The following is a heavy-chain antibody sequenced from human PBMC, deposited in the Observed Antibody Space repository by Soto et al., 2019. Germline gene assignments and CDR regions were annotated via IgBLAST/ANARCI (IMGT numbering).Heavy chain of an antibody. J-gene: IGHJ4*02. CDR2: ISDSGDST. CDR1: GFTFSNYA. Sequence: GGSLRLSCAASGFTFSNYAMNWVRQAPGKGLEWVSVISDSGDSTYYADSVKGRFTISRDKSKNTLYLHMNSLTAEDTAVYYCSRRYGSCFDYWGQGTLVTVSS. CDR3: SRRYGSCFDY. D-gene: IGHD5-18*01. V-gene: IGHV3-23*01.